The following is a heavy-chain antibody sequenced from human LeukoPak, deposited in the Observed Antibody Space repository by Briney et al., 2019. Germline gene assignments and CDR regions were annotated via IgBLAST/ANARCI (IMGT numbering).Heavy chain of an antibody. Sequence: GGSLRLSCAASGFTFSSYSMNWVRQAPGKGLEWVSSISSSSSYIYYADSVKGRFTISRDNAKNSLYLQMNSLRAEDTAVYYCAREVGIQLWLPRSWSDAFDIWGQGTMVTVSS. J-gene: IGHJ3*02. CDR1: GFTFSSYS. D-gene: IGHD5-18*01. CDR3: AREVGIQLWLPRSWSDAFDI. CDR2: ISSSSSYI. V-gene: IGHV3-21*04.